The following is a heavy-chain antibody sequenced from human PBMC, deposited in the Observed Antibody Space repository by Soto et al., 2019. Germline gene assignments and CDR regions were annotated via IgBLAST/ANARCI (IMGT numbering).Heavy chain of an antibody. CDR2: ISPYSGNT. J-gene: IGHJ6*04. CDR1: GYIFVNYG. CDR3: AMVDNYVTPNPQDV. D-gene: IGHD3-16*01. V-gene: IGHV1-18*01. Sequence: QVQLVQSGDEVRKPGSSVKVSCKASGYIFVNYGIAWVRQAPGQGLEWMGWISPYSGNTHYASKVQGRLTMTTDTTTRTAYMGLASLTSDAADVYYCAMVDNYVTPNPQDVWGKGTTVTVSS.